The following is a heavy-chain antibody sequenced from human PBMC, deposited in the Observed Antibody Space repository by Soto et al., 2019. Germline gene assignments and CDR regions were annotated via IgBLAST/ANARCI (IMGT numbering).Heavy chain of an antibody. V-gene: IGHV4-39*01. CDR1: GGSISSSSYY. CDR2: IYYSGST. CDR3: ASRPYYYDSGGQLNRFDP. J-gene: IGHJ5*02. D-gene: IGHD3-22*01. Sequence: SETLSLTCTVSGGSISSSSYYWGWIRQPPGKGLEWIGSIYYSGSTYYNPSLKSRVTISVDTSKNQFSLKLSSVTAADTAVYYCASRPYYYDSGGQLNRFDPWGQGTLVTVSS.